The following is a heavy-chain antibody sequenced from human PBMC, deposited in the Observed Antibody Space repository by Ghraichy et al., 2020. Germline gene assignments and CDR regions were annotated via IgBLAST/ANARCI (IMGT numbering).Heavy chain of an antibody. J-gene: IGHJ6*02. Sequence: SPTLSLTCTVSGGSISSYSWNWIRLPPGKGLEWIGYIYYSGSTNYKPSLKSRVTISVDRSKSQFSLRLSSVTAADTAVYYCARAPYGSGSYYWSGMDVWGQGTTVTVSS. D-gene: IGHD3-10*01. CDR3: ARAPYGSGSYYWSGMDV. V-gene: IGHV4-59*01. CDR2: IYYSGST. CDR1: GGSISSYS.